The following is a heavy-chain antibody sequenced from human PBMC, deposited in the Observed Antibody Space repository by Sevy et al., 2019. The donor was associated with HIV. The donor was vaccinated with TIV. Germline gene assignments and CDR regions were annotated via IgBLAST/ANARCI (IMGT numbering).Heavy chain of an antibody. Sequence: ASVKVSCKASGYTFTGYYMHWVRQAPGQGLEWMGRINPNSGGTNYAQKFQGRVTMTRDTSISTAYMELSRLRSDDTAVYYCARADYYYGSGSPRPGEVDGMDVWGQGTSVTVSS. CDR1: GYTFTGYY. CDR3: ARADYYYGSGSPRPGEVDGMDV. CDR2: INPNSGGT. J-gene: IGHJ6*02. D-gene: IGHD3-10*01. V-gene: IGHV1-2*06.